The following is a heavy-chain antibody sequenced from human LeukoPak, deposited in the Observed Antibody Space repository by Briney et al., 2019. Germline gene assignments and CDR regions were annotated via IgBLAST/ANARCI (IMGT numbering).Heavy chain of an antibody. CDR3: ARGVGFGEPQWFDP. D-gene: IGHD3-10*01. J-gene: IGHJ5*02. CDR1: GFTFSSYS. CDR2: ISSSSSTI. V-gene: IGHV3-48*04. Sequence: PGGSLRLSCAASGFTFSSYSMNWVRQAPGKGLEWVSYISSSSSTIYYADSVKGRFTISRDNAKNSLYLQMNSLRAEDTAVYYCARGVGFGEPQWFDPWGQGTLVTVSS.